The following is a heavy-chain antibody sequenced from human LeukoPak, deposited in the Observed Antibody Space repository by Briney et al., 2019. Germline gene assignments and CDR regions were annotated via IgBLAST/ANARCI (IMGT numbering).Heavy chain of an antibody. CDR2: IAPSDSHT. J-gene: IGHJ4*02. Sequence: GESLKISCKGSGYSFTSYWIGWVRQMPGKGLEWMGIIAPSDSHTRYSPSFQGQITISVDKSVNTAYLRWSSLRASDTAMYYCARRGTDYYDTSGTYFDYWGQGAVVTVSS. CDR3: ARRGTDYYDTSGTYFDY. V-gene: IGHV5-51*01. D-gene: IGHD3-22*01. CDR1: GYSFTSYW.